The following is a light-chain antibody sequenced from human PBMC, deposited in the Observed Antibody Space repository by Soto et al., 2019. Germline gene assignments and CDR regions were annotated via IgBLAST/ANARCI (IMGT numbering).Light chain of an antibody. Sequence: IVLTQSPGTLSVSPGEVAALSCRASQSVSRSYLAWYQQKHGPAPRLLIYGASSRATGIPDRFSGSGSGTDFTLTISRLEPEDFAVYYCQQYGSARTFGQGTKVDIK. CDR3: QQYGSART. CDR2: GAS. J-gene: IGKJ1*01. V-gene: IGKV3-20*01. CDR1: QSVSRSY.